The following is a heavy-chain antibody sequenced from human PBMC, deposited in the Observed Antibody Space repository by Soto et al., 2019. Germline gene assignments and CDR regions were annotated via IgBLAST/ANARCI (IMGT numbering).Heavy chain of an antibody. CDR2: XXGSSSNE. CDR1: XXXXXXXX. CDR3: ARDKAGFGSPAVFDXFDI. J-gene: IGHJ3*02. V-gene: IGHV3-48*01. Sequence: GGSXXLSXXASXXXXXXXXXXXXXQAXXXGXEWVXXXXGSSSNEHDSDSVKGRFTISRDNAKNSLYLQMNSLRAEDTAVYYCARDKAGFGSPAVFDXFDIWGQGTMVTVSS. D-gene: IGHD6-13*01.